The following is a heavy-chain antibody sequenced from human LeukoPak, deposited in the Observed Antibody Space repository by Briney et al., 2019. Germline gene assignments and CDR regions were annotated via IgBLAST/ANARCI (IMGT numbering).Heavy chain of an antibody. V-gene: IGHV1-8*01. Sequence: ASVKVSCKASGYTFASYDINWVRQATGQGLEWMGWMNPNSGNTGYAQKFQGRITMTRNSSISTAYMELSSLRSEDTAVYYCARKFLGSRGYYFDYWGQGTLVTVSS. CDR2: MNPNSGNT. D-gene: IGHD3-10*01. J-gene: IGHJ4*02. CDR1: GYTFASYD. CDR3: ARKFLGSRGYYFDY.